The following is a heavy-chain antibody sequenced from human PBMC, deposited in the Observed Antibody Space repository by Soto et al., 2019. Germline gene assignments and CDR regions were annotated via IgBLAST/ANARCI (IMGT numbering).Heavy chain of an antibody. V-gene: IGHV3-7*01. CDR2: PKEDGSEI. J-gene: IGHJ4*02. CDR1: GFSIASYW. Sequence: GGSLRLSCAVSGFSIASYWMSWVRQAPGKGLEWVATPKEDGSEIYYVDSVRGRFTISRDNAENSLYLQMNSLSAEDTAVYFCARDVGFDYVNWGQGTLGTVSA. CDR3: ARDVGFDYVN. D-gene: IGHD3-16*01.